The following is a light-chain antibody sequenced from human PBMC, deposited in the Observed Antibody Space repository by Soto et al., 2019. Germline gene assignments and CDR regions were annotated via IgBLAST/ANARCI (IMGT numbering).Light chain of an antibody. Sequence: EIVLTQSPATLSLSPGERATLSCRASQSVSSYLAWYQQKVGQAPRLLIYDASTRATGIPAGFSGSGSGTEFTLSISSLQSEDFAIYYCQQYNNWPLTFGGGTKVDIK. V-gene: IGKV3-15*01. J-gene: IGKJ4*01. CDR3: QQYNNWPLT. CDR1: QSVSSY. CDR2: DAS.